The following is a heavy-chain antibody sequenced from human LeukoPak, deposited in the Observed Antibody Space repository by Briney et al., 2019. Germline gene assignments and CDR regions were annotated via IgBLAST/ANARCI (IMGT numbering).Heavy chain of an antibody. CDR1: GDSISSSSYY. D-gene: IGHD6-19*01. CDR3: ARGRGVAGTGY. Sequence: SETLSLICTVSGDSISSSSYYWGWIRQPPGKGLEWIGSIYYSGSTYYNPSLKSRVTISVDTPKSQFSLKLSSVTAADTAVYYCARGRGVAGTGYWGQGTLVTVSS. J-gene: IGHJ4*02. V-gene: IGHV4-39*01. CDR2: IYYSGST.